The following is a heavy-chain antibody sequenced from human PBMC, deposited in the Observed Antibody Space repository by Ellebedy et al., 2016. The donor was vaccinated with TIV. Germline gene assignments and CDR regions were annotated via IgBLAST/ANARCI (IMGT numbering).Heavy chain of an antibody. Sequence: GESLKISCAASGFTFSDYGMHWVRRAPGKGLEWVALFTSNGFNIFYGDSVKGRFTISRDNSKSTLYLQMNSLRPEDTAVYYCAKGGSFDIWGQGTEVTVSS. J-gene: IGHJ3*02. CDR3: AKGGSFDI. D-gene: IGHD3-10*01. V-gene: IGHV3-30*18. CDR1: GFTFSDYG. CDR2: FTSNGFNI.